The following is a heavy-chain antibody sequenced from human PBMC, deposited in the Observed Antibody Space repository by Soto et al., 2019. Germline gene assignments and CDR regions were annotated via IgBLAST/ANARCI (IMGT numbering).Heavy chain of an antibody. CDR1: GGSISSSSYY. V-gene: IGHV4-39*01. J-gene: IGHJ6*02. CDR3: AAPLTRGYSYGFHYYYGMDV. Sequence: PSETLSLTCTVSGGSISSSSYYWGWIRQPPGKGLEWIGSIYYSGSTYYNPSLKSRVTISVDTSKNQFSLKLSSVTAADTAVYYCAAPLTRGYSYGFHYYYGMDVWGQGTTVTSP. CDR2: IYYSGST. D-gene: IGHD5-18*01.